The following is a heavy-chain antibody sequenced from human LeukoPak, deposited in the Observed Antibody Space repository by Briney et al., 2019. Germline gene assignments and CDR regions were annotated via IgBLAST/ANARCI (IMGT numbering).Heavy chain of an antibody. D-gene: IGHD1-26*01. CDR1: GFTFSSYS. CDR3: ARVSRGSYYVEGYFDY. Sequence: GGSLRLPCAASGFTFSSYSMNWVRQAPGKGLEWVSYISSSSSTIYYADSVKGRFTISRDNAKNSLYLQMNSLRAEDTAVYYCARVSRGSYYVEGYFDYWGQGTLVTVSS. CDR2: ISSSSSTI. J-gene: IGHJ4*02. V-gene: IGHV3-48*01.